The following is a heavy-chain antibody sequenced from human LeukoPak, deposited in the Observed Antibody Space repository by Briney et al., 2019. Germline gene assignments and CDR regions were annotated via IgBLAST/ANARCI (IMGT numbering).Heavy chain of an antibody. CDR2: ISAYNSNT. CDR1: GYTFTNYN. D-gene: IGHD1-26*01. Sequence: GASVKVSCRASGYTFTNYNIAWVRQAPGQGLEWVGWISAYNSNTKYAQKFQGRVTMTTDTSTSTAYMELRSLRFDDTAIYYCAREINALGAPNDYWGQGALVTVSS. V-gene: IGHV1-18*01. J-gene: IGHJ4*02. CDR3: AREINALGAPNDY.